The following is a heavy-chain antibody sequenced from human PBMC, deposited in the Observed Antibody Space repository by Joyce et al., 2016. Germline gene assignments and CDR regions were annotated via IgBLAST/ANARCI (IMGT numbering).Heavy chain of an antibody. CDR3: ARTIAAADPYYYYYMDV. Sequence: EVQLVESGGGLIEPGGSLRLSCAASEFSVSSNYMSWVRQAPGKGLEWVSVMYSGGSTYYADSVKGRFTISRDNSKNTLYLQMNSLRAEDTAVYYCARTIAAADPYYYYYMDVWGKGTTVTVSS. D-gene: IGHD6-13*01. CDR1: EFSVSSNY. V-gene: IGHV3-53*01. J-gene: IGHJ6*03. CDR2: MYSGGST.